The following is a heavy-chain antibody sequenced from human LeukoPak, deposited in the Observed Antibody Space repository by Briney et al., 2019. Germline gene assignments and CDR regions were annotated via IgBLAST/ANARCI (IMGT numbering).Heavy chain of an antibody. CDR2: IGYDGNNK. Sequence: GGSLRLSCAASAFTFSSFGIHWVRQAPGRGLEWVAFIGYDGNNKYYADSVKGRFTISRDNSENTLSLQMNSLRAEDTAVYYCAKCPSSTWPNLYDYWGQGTLVTVSA. CDR1: AFTFSSFG. V-gene: IGHV3-30*02. CDR3: AKCPSSTWPNLYDY. D-gene: IGHD2-2*01. J-gene: IGHJ4*02.